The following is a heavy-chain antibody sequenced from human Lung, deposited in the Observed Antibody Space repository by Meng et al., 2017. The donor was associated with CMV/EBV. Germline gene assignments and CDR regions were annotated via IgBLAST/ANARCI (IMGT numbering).Heavy chain of an antibody. V-gene: IGHV3-23*01. CDR2: ISGSGGST. CDR1: GFTFSSYA. Sequence: GESLKISCAASGFTFSSYAMSWVRQAPGKGLEWVSAISGSGGSTYYADSVKGRFTISRDNSKNTLYLQMNSLRAEDTAVYYCAKDLGGETDFWSGYLYYYYYYGKDVWGQGTTVTVSS. CDR3: AKDLGGETDFWSGYLYYYYYYGKDV. J-gene: IGHJ6*02. D-gene: IGHD3-3*01.